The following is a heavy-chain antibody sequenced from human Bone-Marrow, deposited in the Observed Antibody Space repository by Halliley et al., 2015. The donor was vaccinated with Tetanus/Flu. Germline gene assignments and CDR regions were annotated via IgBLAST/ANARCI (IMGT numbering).Heavy chain of an antibody. Sequence: LEWVSVMYAGGGKYYGDSVKGRFIISRDNSENTVHLQMNNLRAEDSGIYFCARDANGGGSCFYNWGQGTLVTVSS. V-gene: IGHV3-66*01. CDR3: ARDANGGGSCFYN. D-gene: IGHD2-15*01. CDR2: MYAGGGK. J-gene: IGHJ4*02.